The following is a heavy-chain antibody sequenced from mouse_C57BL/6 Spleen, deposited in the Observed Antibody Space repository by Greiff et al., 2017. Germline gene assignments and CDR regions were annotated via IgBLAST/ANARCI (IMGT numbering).Heavy chain of an antibody. J-gene: IGHJ3*01. CDR2: IDPETGGT. CDR3: TRSREAWFAY. CDR1: GYTFTDYA. V-gene: IGHV1-15*01. Sequence: QVQLQQSGAELVRPGASVTLSCKASGYTFTDYAMHWVKQTPVHGLEWIGAIDPETGGTAYNQKFKGKAILTADKSSSTAYMELRSLTSEDSAVYYCTRSREAWFAYWGQGTLVTVSA.